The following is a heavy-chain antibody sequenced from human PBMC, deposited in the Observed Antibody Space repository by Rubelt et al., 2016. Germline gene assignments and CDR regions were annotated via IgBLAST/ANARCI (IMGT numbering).Heavy chain of an antibody. J-gene: IGHJ4*02. V-gene: IGHV1-2*02. CDR1: GGTFSSYA. Sequence: QVQLVQSGAEVKKPGSSAKVSCKASGGTFSSYAISWVRQAPGQGLEWMGWINPNSGGTNYAQKFQGRVTMTRDTSISTAYMELSRLRSDDTAVYYCARVYDSSGYYYWGQGTLVTVSS. D-gene: IGHD3-22*01. CDR3: ARVYDSSGYYY. CDR2: INPNSGGT.